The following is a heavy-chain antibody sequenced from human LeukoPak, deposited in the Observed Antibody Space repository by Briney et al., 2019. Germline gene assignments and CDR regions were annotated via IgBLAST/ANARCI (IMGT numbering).Heavy chain of an antibody. CDR2: INPNSGGT. D-gene: IGHD1-26*01. CDR3: ARADSGTYPVDY. V-gene: IGHV1-2*06. J-gene: IGHJ4*02. CDR1: GYTLTDYY. Sequence: ASVKVSCKASGYTLTDYYMHWVRQAPGQGLEWMGRINPNSGGTNYAQKFQGRVTMTRDTSISTVYMELSRLRSDDTAVYYCARADSGTYPVDYWGQGTLVTVSS.